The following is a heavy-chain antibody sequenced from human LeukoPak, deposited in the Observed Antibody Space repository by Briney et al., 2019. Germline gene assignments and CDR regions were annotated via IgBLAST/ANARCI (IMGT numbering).Heavy chain of an antibody. CDR1: GFTFSSYA. J-gene: IGHJ4*02. CDR2: ISGSGGST. Sequence: GGSLRLSCAASGFTFSSYAMSWVRQAPGKGLEWVSAISGSGGSTYYADSVKGRFTISRDNSKNTLYLQMNSLRAEDTAVYYCATLGSGWYWSFFDYWGQGTLVTVFS. V-gene: IGHV3-23*01. CDR3: ATLGSGWYWSFFDY. D-gene: IGHD6-19*01.